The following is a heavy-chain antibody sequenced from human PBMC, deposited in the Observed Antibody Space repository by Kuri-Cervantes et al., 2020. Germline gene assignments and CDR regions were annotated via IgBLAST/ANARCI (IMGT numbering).Heavy chain of an antibody. V-gene: IGHV1-45*02. CDR1: GYTFTYRY. D-gene: IGHD6-19*01. J-gene: IGHJ3*02. CDR3: ARGGPAGSGWLNAFDI. Sequence: SVKVSCKASGYTFTYRYLHWVRQAPGQALEWMGWITPFNGNTNYAQKFQDRVTITRDRSMSTAYMELSSLRSEDTAVYYCARGGPAGSGWLNAFDIWGQGTMVTVSS. CDR2: ITPFNGNT.